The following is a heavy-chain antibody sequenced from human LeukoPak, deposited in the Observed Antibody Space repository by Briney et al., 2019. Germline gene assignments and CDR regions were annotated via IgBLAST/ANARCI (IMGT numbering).Heavy chain of an antibody. J-gene: IGHJ3*02. V-gene: IGHV1-2*02. D-gene: IGHD6-13*01. CDR2: INPNSDVT. CDR3: ARTKSSSWHDAFDI. Sequence: GASVKVSCKASGYTFTDYSIHWVRQAPGKGLEWMGWINPNSDVTNYAQKFQGRVTMTRDTSISTAYMELTRLRSDDTAVYYCARTKSSSWHDAFDIWGQGAMVTVSS. CDR1: GYTFTDYS.